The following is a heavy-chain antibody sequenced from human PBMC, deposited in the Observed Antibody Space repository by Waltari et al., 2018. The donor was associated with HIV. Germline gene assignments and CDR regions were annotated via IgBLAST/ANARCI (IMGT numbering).Heavy chain of an antibody. CDR3: ARHSYYYDTAGYYTTSNVDY. Sequence: EPQLVESGGGLVHPGGSLRLSCTASGFTVSSNYLSWVRQAPGKGLEWVSVIYSDGSTYYSNSVKGRLTISRDNSKNTLYLQMNSLRAEDTAVYYCARHSYYYDTAGYYTTSNVDYWGQGTLVTVSS. D-gene: IGHD3-22*01. CDR2: IYSDGST. CDR1: GFTVSSNY. J-gene: IGHJ4*02. V-gene: IGHV3-66*04.